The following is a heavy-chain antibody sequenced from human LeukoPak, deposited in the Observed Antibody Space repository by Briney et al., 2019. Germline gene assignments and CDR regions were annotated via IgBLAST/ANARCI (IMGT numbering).Heavy chain of an antibody. D-gene: IGHD3-10*01. J-gene: IGHJ4*02. Sequence: GASVKVSCKVSGYTLTELSMHWVRQAPGIGLEWMGGFDPEDGETIYAQKFQGRVTMTEDTSTDTVYMELSSLRSEDTAVYYCATGVNTYYYGSGSYSLDYWGQGTLVTVSS. CDR3: ATGVNTYYYGSGSYSLDY. CDR2: FDPEDGET. CDR1: GYTLTELS. V-gene: IGHV1-24*01.